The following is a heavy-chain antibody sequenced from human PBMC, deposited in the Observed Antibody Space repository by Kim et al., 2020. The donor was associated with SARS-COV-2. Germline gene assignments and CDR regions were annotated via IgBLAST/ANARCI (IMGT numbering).Heavy chain of an antibody. D-gene: IGHD2-21*01. Sequence: SETLSLTCTVSGGSISTYYWSWIRQPPGKGLEWIGYIYYSGSTSYNPSLKSRLTISVDTSKNQFSLNLSSVTAADTAVYYCARGIWSFDPWGQGTLVTVS. CDR2: IYYSGST. J-gene: IGHJ5*02. V-gene: IGHV4-59*01. CDR3: ARGIWSFDP. CDR1: GGSISTYY.